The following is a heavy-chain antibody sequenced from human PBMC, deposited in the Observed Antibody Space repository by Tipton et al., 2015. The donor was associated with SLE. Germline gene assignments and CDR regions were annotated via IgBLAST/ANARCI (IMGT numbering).Heavy chain of an antibody. J-gene: IGHJ3*02. V-gene: IGHV4-59*11. Sequence: LSLTCTVSGGSISSHYWSWIRQPPGKGLEWIGYIYYSGSTNYNPSLKSRVTISVDTSKNQFSLKLSSVTAADTAVYYCARDPGATGGAFDIWGQGTMVTVSS. CDR3: ARDPGATGGAFDI. CDR1: GGSISSHY. CDR2: IYYSGST. D-gene: IGHD6-25*01.